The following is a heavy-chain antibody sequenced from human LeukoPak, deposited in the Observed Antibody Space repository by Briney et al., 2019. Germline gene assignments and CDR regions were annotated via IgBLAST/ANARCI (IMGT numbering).Heavy chain of an antibody. Sequence: ASVKVSCKASGGTFSSYAISRVRQAPGKGLEWMGGFDPEDGETIYAQKFQGRVTMTEDTSTDTAYMELSSLRSEDTAVYYCATDSGLVRGVMYWGQGTLVTVSS. CDR2: FDPEDGET. CDR3: ATDSGLVRGVMY. J-gene: IGHJ4*02. D-gene: IGHD3-10*01. CDR1: GGTFSSYA. V-gene: IGHV1-24*01.